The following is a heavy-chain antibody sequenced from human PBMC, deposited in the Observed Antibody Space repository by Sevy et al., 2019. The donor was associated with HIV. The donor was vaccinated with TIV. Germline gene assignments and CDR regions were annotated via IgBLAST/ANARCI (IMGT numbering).Heavy chain of an antibody. Sequence: GGSLRLSCAASGFTFSNAWMSWVRQAPGKGLEWVGRIKSKTDGGTTDYAAPVKGRFTISRDDSKNTLYLQMNSLKTEDTAAYYCTTDRPGSGYSSSWPVVDYWGQGTLVTVSS. J-gene: IGHJ4*02. CDR2: IKSKTDGGTT. CDR1: GFTFSNAW. CDR3: TTDRPGSGYSSSWPVVDY. D-gene: IGHD6-13*01. V-gene: IGHV3-15*01.